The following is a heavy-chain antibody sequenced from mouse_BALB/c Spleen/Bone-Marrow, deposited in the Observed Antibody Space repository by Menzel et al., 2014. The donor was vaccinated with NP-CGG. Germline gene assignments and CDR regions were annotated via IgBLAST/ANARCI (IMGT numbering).Heavy chain of an antibody. CDR2: ISSGGSYT. Sequence: EVQLQESGGDLVKPGGSLKLSCAASGFTFSSYGMSWVRQTPDKRLEWVATISSGGSYTYYPDSVKGRFTISRDNAKNTLYLQMSSLKSEDTAMYYCARDFITTDAMDYRGQGTSVTVSS. CDR3: ARDFITTDAMDY. J-gene: IGHJ4*01. CDR1: GFTFSSYG. V-gene: IGHV5-6*01. D-gene: IGHD1-1*01.